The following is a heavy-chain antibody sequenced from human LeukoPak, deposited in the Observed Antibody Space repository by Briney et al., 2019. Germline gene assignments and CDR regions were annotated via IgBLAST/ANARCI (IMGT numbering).Heavy chain of an antibody. J-gene: IGHJ3*02. CDR2: INPSGGST. D-gene: IGHD6-13*01. V-gene: IGHV1-46*01. CDR1: GYTFTSYY. Sequence: ASVKVSCKASGYTFTSYYMHWVRQAPGQRPEWMGIINPSGGSTSYAQKLQGRVTMTRDTSTSTVYMELSSLRSEDTAVYYCARGPDYAHYSSPWEGAFDIWGQGTMVTVSS. CDR3: ARGPDYAHYSSPWEGAFDI.